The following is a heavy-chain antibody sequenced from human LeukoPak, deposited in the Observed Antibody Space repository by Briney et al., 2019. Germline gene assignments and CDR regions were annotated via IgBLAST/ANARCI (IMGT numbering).Heavy chain of an antibody. V-gene: IGHV3-21*04. CDR1: GFTFSSYS. J-gene: IGHJ4*02. CDR3: AKDHSPYYYDSSGYSA. Sequence: GGSLRLSCAASGFTFSSYSMNWVRQAPGKGLERVSSISSSSSYIDYADSVKGRFTISRDNAKNSLYLQMNSLRAEDTALYYCAKDHSPYYYDSSGYSAWGQGTLVTVSS. D-gene: IGHD3-22*01. CDR2: ISSSSSYI.